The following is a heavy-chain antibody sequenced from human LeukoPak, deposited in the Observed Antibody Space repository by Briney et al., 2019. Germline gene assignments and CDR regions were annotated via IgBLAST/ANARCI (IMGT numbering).Heavy chain of an antibody. CDR1: VYTFTDYY. D-gene: IGHD4-11*01. CDR2: INPNRCET. Sequence: SVKVSCKTSVYTFTDYYIHWVRQAPGQGLEWMGWINPNRCETSSAQKFQGRVTMTGDTSISTAYMELRRVTSDDTAVYYCARDRDYSNTERGFDYWGQGTLVTVAS. CDR3: ARDRDYSNTERGFDY. J-gene: IGHJ4*02. V-gene: IGHV1-2*02.